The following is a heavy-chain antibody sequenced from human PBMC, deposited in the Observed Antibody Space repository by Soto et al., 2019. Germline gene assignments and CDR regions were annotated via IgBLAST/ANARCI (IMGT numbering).Heavy chain of an antibody. V-gene: IGHV3-23*01. CDR2: ISGSGGST. Sequence: QPGGSLRLSCAASGFTFSSYATSWVRQAPGKGLEWVSAISGSGGSTYYADSVKGRFTISRDNSKNTLYLQMNSLRAEDTAVYYCAKGQQWLARPPSTPVDYYYYGMDVWGQGTTVTVPS. J-gene: IGHJ6*02. CDR1: GFTFSSYA. D-gene: IGHD6-19*01. CDR3: AKGQQWLARPPSTPVDYYYYGMDV.